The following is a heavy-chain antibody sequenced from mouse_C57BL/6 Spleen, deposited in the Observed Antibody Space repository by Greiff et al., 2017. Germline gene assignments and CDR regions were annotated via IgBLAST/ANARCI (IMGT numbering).Heavy chain of an antibody. CDR1: GYTFTSYW. Sequence: VQLQQPGAELVRPGSSVKLSCKASGYTFTSYWMHWVKQRPIQGLEWIGNIDPSDSEPHYNQKFKDKATLTVDKSSSTAYMQLSSLTSEDSAVYYWARGSGYAMDYWGQGTSVTVSS. V-gene: IGHV1-52*01. D-gene: IGHD3-2*02. CDR3: ARGSGYAMDY. J-gene: IGHJ4*01. CDR2: IDPSDSEP.